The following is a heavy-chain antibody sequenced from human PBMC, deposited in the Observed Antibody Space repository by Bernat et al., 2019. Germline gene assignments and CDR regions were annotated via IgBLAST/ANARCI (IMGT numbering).Heavy chain of an antibody. J-gene: IGHJ4*02. CDR2: ISISGGTT. CDR3: ARFTLTNCAVD. Sequence: VQLLESGGGLVQPGGSLRLSCAASGFIFSNYAMSWVRQAPGKGLGWVTGISISGGTTYQADSEKGRCTISRDNSKNTLYLTINSLRAEDTALYYSARFTLTNCAVDWGQGTLVTVSS. CDR1: GFIFSNYA. D-gene: IGHD2-8*01. V-gene: IGHV3-23*01.